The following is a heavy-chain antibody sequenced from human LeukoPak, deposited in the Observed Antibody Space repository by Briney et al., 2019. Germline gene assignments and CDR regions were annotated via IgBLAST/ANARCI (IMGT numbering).Heavy chain of an antibody. V-gene: IGHV4-4*07. CDR1: GASISSYD. CDR3: AKDALRSDGWYFFDH. J-gene: IGHJ4*02. CDR2: IYTSGST. D-gene: IGHD6-19*01. Sequence: SETLSLTCTVSGASISSYDWSWVRQPAGEGLEWIGRIYTSGSTNYKPSLKSRVTMSVDTSKNQFSLKLTSVTAADTALYYCAKDALRSDGWYFFDHWGQGTLVTVSS.